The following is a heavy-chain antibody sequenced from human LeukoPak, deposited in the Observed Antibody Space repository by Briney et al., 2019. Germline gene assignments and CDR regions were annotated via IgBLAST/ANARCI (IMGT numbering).Heavy chain of an antibody. Sequence: GASVKVSCKASGYTFTSYYMHWVRQAPGQGLEWMGIINPSGSSTSYAQKFQGRVTMTRDMSTSTVYMELSSLRSEDTSVYYCARDRAGGYYYDSSGYVDAFDIWGQGTMVTVSS. CDR3: ARDRAGGYYYDSSGYVDAFDI. CDR1: GYTFTSYY. J-gene: IGHJ3*02. CDR2: INPSGSST. V-gene: IGHV1-46*01. D-gene: IGHD3-22*01.